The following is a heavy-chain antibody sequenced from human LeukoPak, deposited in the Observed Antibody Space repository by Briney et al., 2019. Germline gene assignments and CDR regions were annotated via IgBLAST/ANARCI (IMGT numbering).Heavy chain of an antibody. D-gene: IGHD3-22*01. Sequence: GGPLRLSCAASGFTFSSYWMSWVRQAPGKRLEWVANIKQDGSEKYYVDSVKGRFTISRDNAKNSLYLQMNSLRAEDTAVYYCVVVITLFDYWGQGTLVTVSS. J-gene: IGHJ4*02. CDR1: GFTFSSYW. CDR3: VVVITLFDY. CDR2: IKQDGSEK. V-gene: IGHV3-7*01.